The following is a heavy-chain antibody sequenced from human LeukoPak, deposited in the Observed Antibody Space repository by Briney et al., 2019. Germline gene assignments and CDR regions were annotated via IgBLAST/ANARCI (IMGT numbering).Heavy chain of an antibody. D-gene: IGHD3-22*01. CDR2: INHSGST. CDR1: GGSFSGYY. CDR3: ARASAVYDSSGYYRKYYFDY. V-gene: IGHV4-34*01. Sequence: SETLSLTCAVYGGSFSGYYWSWIRQPPGKGLEWIGEINHSGSTNYNPSLKSRVTISVDTSKNQFSLKLSSVTAADTAVYYCARASAVYDSSGYYRKYYFDYWGQGTLVTVSS. J-gene: IGHJ4*02.